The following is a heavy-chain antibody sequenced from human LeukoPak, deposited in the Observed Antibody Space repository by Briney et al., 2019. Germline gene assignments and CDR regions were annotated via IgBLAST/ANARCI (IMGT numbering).Heavy chain of an antibody. J-gene: IGHJ6*03. CDR1: GGSLSGNY. V-gene: IGHV4-34*01. Sequence: SETLSLTCAVYGGSLSGNYWSWIRQPPGKGLEWIGEINHSGSTNYNPSLKSRVTISVDTSKNQFSLKLSSVTAADTAVYYCARGSGNSYYYYYYMDVWGKGTTVTVSS. D-gene: IGHD4-23*01. CDR2: INHSGST. CDR3: ARGSGNSYYYYYYMDV.